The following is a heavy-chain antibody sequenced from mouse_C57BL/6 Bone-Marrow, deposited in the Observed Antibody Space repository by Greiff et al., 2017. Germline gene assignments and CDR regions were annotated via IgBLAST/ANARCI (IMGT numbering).Heavy chain of an antibody. V-gene: IGHV14-4*01. Sequence: VQLQQSGAELVRPGASVKLSCTASGFNIKDDYMHWVKQRPEQGLEWIGWIDPENGDTEYASKFQGKATITADTSSNTAYLQLSSLTSEDTAVYYWTTVTTVVRGFAYWGQGTLVTVSA. CDR1: GFNIKDDY. J-gene: IGHJ3*01. D-gene: IGHD1-1*01. CDR2: IDPENGDT. CDR3: TTVTTVVRGFAY.